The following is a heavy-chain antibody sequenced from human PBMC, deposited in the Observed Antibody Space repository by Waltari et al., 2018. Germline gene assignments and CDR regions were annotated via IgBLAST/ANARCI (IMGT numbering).Heavy chain of an antibody. CDR1: GGSFSGYY. V-gene: IGHV4-34*01. Sequence: QVQLQQWGAGLLKPSETLSLTCAVYGGSFSGYYWSWIRQPPGKGREWIGEINHSGSTNYNPSLKSRVTISVDTSKNQFSLKLSSVTAADTAVYYCARLLYYYDSSGYHYYYYGMDVWGQGTTVTVSS. D-gene: IGHD3-22*01. CDR2: INHSGST. J-gene: IGHJ6*02. CDR3: ARLLYYYDSSGYHYYYYGMDV.